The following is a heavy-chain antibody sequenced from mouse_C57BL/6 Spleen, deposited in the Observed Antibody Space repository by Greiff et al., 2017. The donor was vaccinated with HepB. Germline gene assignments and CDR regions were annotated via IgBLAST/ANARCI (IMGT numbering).Heavy chain of an antibody. V-gene: IGHV6-3*01. CDR3: TAGSNYVHAIFAY. CDR2: IRLKSDNYAT. J-gene: IGHJ3*01. Sequence: EVKVEESGGGLVQPGGSMKLSCVASGFTFSNYWMNWVRQSPEKGLEWVAQIRLKSDNYATHYAESVKGRFTISRNDSKSSVYLQMNNLRAEDTGIYYCTAGSNYVHAIFAYWGQGTMVTVSA. CDR1: GFTFSNYW. D-gene: IGHD2-5*01.